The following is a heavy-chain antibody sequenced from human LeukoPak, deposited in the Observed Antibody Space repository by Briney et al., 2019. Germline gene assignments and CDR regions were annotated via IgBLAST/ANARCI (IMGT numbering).Heavy chain of an antibody. Sequence: GGSLRLSCAASGFTFSTYWMSWARQAPGKGLEWVANIKQDGSEKYYVDSVKGRFTISRDNAKNSLYLQMNSLRAEDTAVYYCATDLGIAAAGYFDYWGQGTLVTVSS. CDR1: GFTFSTYW. V-gene: IGHV3-7*05. CDR3: ATDLGIAAAGYFDY. D-gene: IGHD6-13*01. CDR2: IKQDGSEK. J-gene: IGHJ4*02.